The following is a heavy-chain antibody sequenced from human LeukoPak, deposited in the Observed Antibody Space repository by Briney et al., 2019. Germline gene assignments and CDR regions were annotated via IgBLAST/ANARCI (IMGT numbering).Heavy chain of an antibody. V-gene: IGHV4-4*02. CDR1: GGSISSSNW. CDR3: ARVRGYGSGLTFDY. J-gene: IGHJ4*02. D-gene: IGHD3-10*01. Sequence: PSETLSLTCAVSGGSISSSNWWSWVRQPPGKGLEWIGEIYHSGSTNYNPSLKSRVTISVDKSKNQFSLKLSSVTAADTAVYYCARVRGYGSGLTFDYWGQGTLVTVSS. CDR2: IYHSGST.